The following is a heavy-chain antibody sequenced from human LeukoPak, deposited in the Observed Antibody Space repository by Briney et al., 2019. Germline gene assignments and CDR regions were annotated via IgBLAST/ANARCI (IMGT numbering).Heavy chain of an antibody. J-gene: IGHJ4*02. CDR3: ARERAFYYFDY. V-gene: IGHV3-64*01. CDR1: GFTFTTYT. CDR2: VVGNGGTT. Sequence: GGSLRLSCAASGFTFTTYTIHWVRQAPGKGLEYVSAVVGNGGTTYYANSVKGRFTISRDNSKNTVYLQMGSLRAEDTAVYYCARERAFYYFDYWGQGTLVTVSS.